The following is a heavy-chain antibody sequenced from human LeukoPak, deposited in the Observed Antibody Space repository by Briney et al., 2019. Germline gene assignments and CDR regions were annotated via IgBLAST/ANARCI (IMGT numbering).Heavy chain of an antibody. D-gene: IGHD2-8*01. CDR2: IYNSRST. CDR3: ARGYCTNGVCSSDYFDY. J-gene: IGHJ4*02. V-gene: IGHV4-31*03. CDR1: GGSTSSGGYY. Sequence: SETLSLTCTVSGGSTSSGGYYWNWIRQHPGKGLEWIGYIYNSRSTYYNPSLKSRSTISVDTSKNQFSLKLSSVTAADTAVYYCARGYCTNGVCSSDYFDYWGQGTLVTVSS.